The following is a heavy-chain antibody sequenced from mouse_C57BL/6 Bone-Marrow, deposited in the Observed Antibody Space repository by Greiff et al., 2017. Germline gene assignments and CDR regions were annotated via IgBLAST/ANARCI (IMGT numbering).Heavy chain of an antibody. Sequence: QVQLQQSGAELVRPGTSVKVSCKASGYAFTNYLIEWVKQRPGQGLEWIGVINPGSGGTNYTEKFKGKATLTADKSSSTAYMQLSSLTSEDSAVYFCAREGTTGTCFDYWGQGTTLTVSS. D-gene: IGHD4-1*01. CDR1: GYAFTNYL. V-gene: IGHV1-54*01. CDR2: INPGSGGT. CDR3: AREGTTGTCFDY. J-gene: IGHJ2*01.